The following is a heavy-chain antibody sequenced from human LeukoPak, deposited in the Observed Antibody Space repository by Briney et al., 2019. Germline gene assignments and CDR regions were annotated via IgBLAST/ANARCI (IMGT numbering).Heavy chain of an antibody. V-gene: IGHV4-31*03. Sequence: PSETLSLTCTVSGGSISSGGYYWSWIRQHPGKGLEWIGYIYYSGSTYYNPSLKSRVTISVDKSKNQFSLKLSSVTAADTAVYYCARELEDYVWGSYRYLGGWGQGTLVTVSS. D-gene: IGHD3-16*02. J-gene: IGHJ4*02. CDR1: GGSISSGGYY. CDR2: IYYSGST. CDR3: ARELEDYVWGSYRYLGG.